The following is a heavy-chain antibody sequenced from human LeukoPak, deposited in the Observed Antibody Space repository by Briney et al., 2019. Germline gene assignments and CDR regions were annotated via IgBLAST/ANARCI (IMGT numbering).Heavy chain of an antibody. Sequence: SETLSLTCTGTGGTNISNHWRWLRQSAGTGLEWIGRIYGSGITDYNPSLKSRVTMSLDTSRKQFSLRLTSVTAADTAVYYCARLKFYDSTGYSPGYYMKVWGKGTTVSVFS. V-gene: IGHV4-4*07. CDR1: GGTNISNH. D-gene: IGHD3-22*01. CDR2: IYGSGIT. CDR3: ARLKFYDSTGYSPGYYMKV. J-gene: IGHJ6*03.